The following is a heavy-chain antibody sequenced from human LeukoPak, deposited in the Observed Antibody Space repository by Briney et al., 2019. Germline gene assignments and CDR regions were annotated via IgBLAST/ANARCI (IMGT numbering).Heavy chain of an antibody. J-gene: IGHJ4*02. CDR2: IGYDESKK. CDR3: ARDSGQQLRGY. V-gene: IGHV3-30*02. D-gene: IGHD6-13*01. CDR1: GFTFNNFG. Sequence: GGSLRLSCEASGFTFNNFGMHWVRQAPGKGLEWVAFIGYDESKKYYAESVKGRFTISRDDSKNTLYLQMSALKTEDTAVYYCARDSGQQLRGYWGQGTLVTVSS.